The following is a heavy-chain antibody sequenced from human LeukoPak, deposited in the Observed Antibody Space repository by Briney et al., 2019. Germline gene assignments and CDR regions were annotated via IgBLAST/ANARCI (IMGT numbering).Heavy chain of an antibody. Sequence: PSETLSLTCTVSGGSISSYYWSWIRQPPGKGLEWIGYIYYSGSTNYNPSLKSRVTISVDTSKNQFSLKLSSVTAADTAVYYCARHSTNWYPKAFDYWGQGTLVTVFS. D-gene: IGHD6-13*01. J-gene: IGHJ4*02. V-gene: IGHV4-59*08. CDR3: ARHSTNWYPKAFDY. CDR1: GGSISSYY. CDR2: IYYSGST.